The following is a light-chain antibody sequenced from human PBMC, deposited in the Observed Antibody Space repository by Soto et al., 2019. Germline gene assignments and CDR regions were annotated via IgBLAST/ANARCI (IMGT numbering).Light chain of an antibody. Sequence: QSVLTQSPSASASLGASVKLTCTLSSGHSNYAIAWHQQQPEKGPRFLMKLNSDGSHSKGDGIPDRFSGSSSGAERYLTISTLQSEDDADYYCQTWVTGIHIFGGGTKLTVL. CDR1: SGHSNYA. V-gene: IGLV4-69*01. CDR2: LNSDGSH. CDR3: QTWVTGIHI. J-gene: IGLJ2*01.